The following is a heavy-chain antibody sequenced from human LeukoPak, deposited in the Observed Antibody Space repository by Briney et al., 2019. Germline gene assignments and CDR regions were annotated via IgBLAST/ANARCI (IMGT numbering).Heavy chain of an antibody. D-gene: IGHD2-15*01. J-gene: IGHJ6*02. CDR1: GFTFSSYA. Sequence: GGSLRLSCAASGFTFSSYAMHWVRQAPGKGLGWVAVISYDGSNKYYADSVKGRFTISRDNSKNTLYLQMNSLRAEDTAVYYCARAALYYYYYGMDVWGQGTTVTVSS. V-gene: IGHV3-30*04. CDR2: ISYDGSNK. CDR3: ARAALYYYYYGMDV.